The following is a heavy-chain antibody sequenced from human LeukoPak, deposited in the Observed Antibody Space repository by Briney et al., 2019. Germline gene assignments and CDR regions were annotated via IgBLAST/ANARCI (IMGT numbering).Heavy chain of an antibody. J-gene: IGHJ5*02. CDR1: GFTVSSNY. V-gene: IGHV3-53*01. Sequence: GGSLRLSCAASGFTVSSNYMSWVRQAPGKGLEWVSVIYSGGSTYYADSVKGRFTISRDNSKNTLYLQMNSLRAEDTAVYYCAKDLSMIVVSAFDPWGQGTLVTVSS. CDR2: IYSGGST. D-gene: IGHD3-22*01. CDR3: AKDLSMIVVSAFDP.